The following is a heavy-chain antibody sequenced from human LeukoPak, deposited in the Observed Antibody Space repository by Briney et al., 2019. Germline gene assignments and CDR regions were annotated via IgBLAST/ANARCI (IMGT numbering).Heavy chain of an antibody. V-gene: IGHV3-74*01. D-gene: IGHD3-3*01. CDR3: NARGYSLDY. CDR2: INPDGSTT. Sequence: GGSLRLSCAASGFTFSRYWIHWVRQAPGKGLEWVSRINPDGSTTTYADSVKGRFTISRDNAKNTVYLQMNSLRAEDTAVYYCNARGYSLDYWGQGTLVTVSS. J-gene: IGHJ4*02. CDR1: GFTFSRYW.